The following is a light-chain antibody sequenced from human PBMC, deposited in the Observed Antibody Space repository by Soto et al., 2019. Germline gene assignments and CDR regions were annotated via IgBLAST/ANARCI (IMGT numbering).Light chain of an antibody. J-gene: IGKJ4*01. Sequence: DTQMTQSPSSRSASAGGSGTITCLASQSISTYLHWYQQKPGKAPNLLIYAASTLQSGVPSRFSGSGSGTDFTLTISSLQPEDFATYFCQHGYSTPLTFGGGTKVDIK. V-gene: IGKV1-39*01. CDR1: QSISTY. CDR2: AAS. CDR3: QHGYSTPLT.